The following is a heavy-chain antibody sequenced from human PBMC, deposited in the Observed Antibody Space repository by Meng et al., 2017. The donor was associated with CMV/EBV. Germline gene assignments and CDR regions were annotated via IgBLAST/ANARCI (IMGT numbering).Heavy chain of an antibody. CDR2: IYYSGST. D-gene: IGHD2-2*01. V-gene: IGHV4-39*07. J-gene: IGHJ3*02. CDR3: ARLVIGCSSTSCYRDAFDI. Sequence: GSLRLSCTVSGGSISSSSYYWGWIRQPPGKGLEWIGSIYYSGSTYYNPSLKSRVTISVDTSKNQFSLKLSSVTATDTAVYYCARLVIGCSSTSCYRDAFDIWGQGTMVTVSS. CDR1: GGSISSSSYY.